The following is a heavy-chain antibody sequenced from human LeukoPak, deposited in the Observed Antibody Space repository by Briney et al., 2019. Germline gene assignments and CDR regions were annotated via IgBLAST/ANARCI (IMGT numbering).Heavy chain of an antibody. CDR3: ARVRLPYYYGSVNNVDAFDI. D-gene: IGHD3-10*01. CDR1: GFTFSSYE. J-gene: IGHJ3*02. CDR2: ISSSGSTI. V-gene: IGHV3-48*03. Sequence: GSLRLSCAASGFTFSSYEMNWVRQAPGKGLEWVSYISSSGSTIYYADSVKGRFTISRDKAKNSLYLQMNSLRAEDTAVYYCARVRLPYYYGSVNNVDAFDIWGQGTMVTVSS.